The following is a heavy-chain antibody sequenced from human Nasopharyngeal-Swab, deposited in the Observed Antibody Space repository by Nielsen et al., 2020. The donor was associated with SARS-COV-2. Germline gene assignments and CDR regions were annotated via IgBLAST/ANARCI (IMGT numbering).Heavy chain of an antibody. CDR3: ARARLYDYGSGNYYMDV. D-gene: IGHD3-10*01. CDR1: GGSISSGGYY. Sequence: LRLSCTVSGGSISSGGYYWSWIRQHPGKGLEWIGYIYYSGSTYYNPSLKSRVTISVDTSKNQFSLKLSSVTAADTAVYYCARARLYDYGSGNYYMDVWGKGTTVTVSS. V-gene: IGHV4-31*03. J-gene: IGHJ6*03. CDR2: IYYSGST.